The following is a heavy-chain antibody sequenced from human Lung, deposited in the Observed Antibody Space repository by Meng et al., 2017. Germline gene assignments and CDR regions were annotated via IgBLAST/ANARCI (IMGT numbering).Heavy chain of an antibody. CDR2: IYYSGST. V-gene: IGHV4-39*01. Sequence: QLQLQASGPGLVKPSETLSLTCTVSGGSITSGSYYWGWIRQPPEKGLEWIGNIYYSGSTFYNPSLKSRVSMSVDTSKNQFSLRLNSVTAADTAVYYCARQGGRFSPNLWGQGTLVTVSS. D-gene: IGHD3-3*01. CDR3: ARQGGRFSPNL. J-gene: IGHJ4*02. CDR1: GGSITSGSYY.